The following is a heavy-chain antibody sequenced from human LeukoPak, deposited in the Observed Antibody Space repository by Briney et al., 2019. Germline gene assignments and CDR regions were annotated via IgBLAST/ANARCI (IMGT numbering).Heavy chain of an antibody. Sequence: SETLSLTCAVYGGSFRGYYWSWIRQPPGKGLEWIGEINHSGSTNYNPSLKSRVTISVDTSKNQFSLKLSSVTAADTAVYYCARGRWFGESISVHFDYWGQGTLVTVSS. J-gene: IGHJ4*02. CDR3: ARGRWFGESISVHFDY. CDR2: INHSGST. V-gene: IGHV4-34*01. CDR1: GGSFRGYY. D-gene: IGHD3-10*01.